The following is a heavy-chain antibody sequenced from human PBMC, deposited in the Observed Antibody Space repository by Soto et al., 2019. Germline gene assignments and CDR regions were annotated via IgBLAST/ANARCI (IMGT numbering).Heavy chain of an antibody. CDR2: ISSSSSTI. CDR1: GFTFSSYE. V-gene: IGHV3-48*01. Sequence: EVQLVESGGGLVQPGGSLRLSCAASGFTFSSYEMNWVRQAPGRGLEWVSYISSSSSTIYYADSVKGRFTISRDNAKNSRYLQMNSLPAEDTAVYYCAGHGGQWLNWFDPWGQGILVTVSS. D-gene: IGHD6-19*01. J-gene: IGHJ5*02. CDR3: AGHGGQWLNWFDP.